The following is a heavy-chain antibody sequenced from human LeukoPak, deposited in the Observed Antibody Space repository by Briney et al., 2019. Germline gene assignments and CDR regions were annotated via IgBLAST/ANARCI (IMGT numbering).Heavy chain of an antibody. CDR1: DGSISSYY. D-gene: IGHD2-15*01. V-gene: IGHV4-59*08. CDR2: IYYSGST. CDR3: ARQIVVVPAALYWFDP. J-gene: IGHJ5*02. Sequence: SETLSLTCTVSDGSISSYYWNWIGQPPGKGLEGIGYIYYSGSTNYNPSLKSRVTISVDTSKNPFSLKLSSVSYPDTAAFYCARQIVVVPAALYWFDPWGQGTLVTVSS.